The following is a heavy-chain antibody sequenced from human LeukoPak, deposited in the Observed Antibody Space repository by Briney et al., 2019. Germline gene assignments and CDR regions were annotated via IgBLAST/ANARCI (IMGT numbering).Heavy chain of an antibody. CDR3: AKPYWLGRHPRAPYYFDY. CDR2: ISGSGGST. J-gene: IGHJ4*02. Sequence: GGSLRLSCAASGFTFSSYAMSWVRQAPGKGLEWVSAISGSGGSTYYADSVKGRFTISRDNSKNTLYLQMNSLRAEDTAVYYCAKPYWLGRHPRAPYYFDYWGQGPLVTVSS. CDR1: GFTFSSYA. V-gene: IGHV3-23*01. D-gene: IGHD6-19*01.